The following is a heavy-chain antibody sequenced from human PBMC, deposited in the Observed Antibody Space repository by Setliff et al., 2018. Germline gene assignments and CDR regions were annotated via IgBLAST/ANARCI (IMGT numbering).Heavy chain of an antibody. J-gene: IGHJ4*02. CDR2: IRSKADKYAT. CDR3: ARVNDYGDFYFDY. V-gene: IGHV3-73*01. Sequence: PGESLKISCQGSGYTFTDCWIGWVRQASGKGLEWVGRIRSKADKYATDYGASAKGRFIISRDDSKKTAYLQMSSLRAEDTAVYYCARVNDYGDFYFDYWGQGTLVTVSS. CDR1: GYTFTDCW. D-gene: IGHD4-17*01.